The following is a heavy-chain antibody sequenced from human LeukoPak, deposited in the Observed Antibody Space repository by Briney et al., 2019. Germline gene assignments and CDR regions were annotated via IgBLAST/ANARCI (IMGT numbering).Heavy chain of an antibody. CDR3: ARSLLVVVPAAPLDY. Sequence: PGGSLRLSCAASGFTFSSYAMHWVRQAPGKGLEWVAVISYDGSNKYYADSVEGRFTISRDNSKNTLYLQMNSLRAEDTAVYYCARSLLVVVPAAPLDYWGQGTLVTVSS. V-gene: IGHV3-30*04. CDR1: GFTFSSYA. CDR2: ISYDGSNK. J-gene: IGHJ4*02. D-gene: IGHD2-2*01.